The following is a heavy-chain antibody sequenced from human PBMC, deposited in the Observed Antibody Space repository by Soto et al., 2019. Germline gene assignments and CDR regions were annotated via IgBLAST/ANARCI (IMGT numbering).Heavy chain of an antibody. J-gene: IGHJ6*02. CDR3: ARRLYYDRSGFEGGGIDV. CDR1: GGSIISSSYY. V-gene: IGHV4-39*01. CDR2: IYYSGST. Sequence: PSETLSLTCAVPGGSIISSSYYWGWIRQPPGKGLEWIGSIYYSGSTYYNPSLKSRVTISVDTSKNQFSLKLSSVTAADTAVYCCARRLYYDRSGFEGGGIDVWAQGTTVTVS. D-gene: IGHD3-22*01.